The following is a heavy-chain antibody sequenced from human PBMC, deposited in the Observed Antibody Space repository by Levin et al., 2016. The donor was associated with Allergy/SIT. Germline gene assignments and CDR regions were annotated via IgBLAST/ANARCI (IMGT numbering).Heavy chain of an antibody. Sequence: GGSLRLSCEPSGFTFSDYSMNWVRQAPGKGLEWVSYISSSSSAVFYADSVKGRFTISRDNAKNSLFLQMNSLRVEDTAVYYCARDGGRYSGSYWLDYWGQGTLVTVSS. CDR1: GFTFSDYS. D-gene: IGHD1-26*01. CDR2: ISSSSSAV. J-gene: IGHJ4*02. V-gene: IGHV3-48*01. CDR3: ARDGGRYSGSYWLDY.